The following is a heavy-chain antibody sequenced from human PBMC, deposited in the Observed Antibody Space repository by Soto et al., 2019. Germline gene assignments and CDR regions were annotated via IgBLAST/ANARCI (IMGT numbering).Heavy chain of an antibody. D-gene: IGHD5-18*01. V-gene: IGHV1-18*01. CDR3: ARDGYTFGQYDFDH. CDR1: GYTFTGYG. J-gene: IGHJ4*02. Sequence: QVQLVQSGAEVKKPGASVKVSCKASGYTFTGYGIIWVRQAPGQGLEWLGWISAYNGNTNYAQTLQGRVTMTTDTSTSTAYMEVRSLRSDDTAVSYCARDGYTFGQYDFDHWGQGTLVTVSS. CDR2: ISAYNGNT.